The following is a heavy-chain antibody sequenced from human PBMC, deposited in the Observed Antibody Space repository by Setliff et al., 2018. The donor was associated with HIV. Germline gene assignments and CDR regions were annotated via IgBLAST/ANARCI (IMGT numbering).Heavy chain of an antibody. CDR3: AREGSHSHSWYNWFGP. CDR2: ISTGGHT. D-gene: IGHD6-13*01. V-gene: IGHV4-61*02. CDR1: GASISSGNYF. Sequence: SETLSLTCTVSGASISSGNYFWTWIRQPAGQSLEWIGRISTGGHTDYSPSLKSRLSISADTSRNHFSLQLTSVAATDTAIYYCAREGSHSHSWYNWFGPWGPGTLVTVSS. J-gene: IGHJ5*02.